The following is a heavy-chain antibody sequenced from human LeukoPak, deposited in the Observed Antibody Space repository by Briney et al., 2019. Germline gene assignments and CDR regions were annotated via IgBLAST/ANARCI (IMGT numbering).Heavy chain of an antibody. D-gene: IGHD3-10*01. J-gene: IGHJ6*03. CDR3: ARVTWFGELPRGLYYYYYMDV. CDR2: MNPNSGNT. Sequence: ASVQDSCKSSGYTFTSYDINWVRQATGQGVEWMGWMNPNSGNTGYAQKFQGRVSMTRTNSIIAAYMELSSLRSEDTAVYYCARVTWFGELPRGLYYYYYMDVWGKGTTVTVSS. CDR1: GYTFTSYD. V-gene: IGHV1-8*01.